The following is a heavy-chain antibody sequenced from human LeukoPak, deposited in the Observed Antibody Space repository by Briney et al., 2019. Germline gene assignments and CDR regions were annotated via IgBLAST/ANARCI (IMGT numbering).Heavy chain of an antibody. CDR1: GYTFTSYG. CDR3: AREFWSGYSSYGDAFDI. Sequence: ASVKVSCKASGYTFTSYGISWVRQAPGQGLEWMGWISAYNGNTNYAQKLQGRVTMTTDTSTSTAYMELRSLRSDDTAVYYCAREFWSGYSSYGDAFDIWGQGTMVTVSS. CDR2: ISAYNGNT. D-gene: IGHD3-3*01. J-gene: IGHJ3*02. V-gene: IGHV1-18*01.